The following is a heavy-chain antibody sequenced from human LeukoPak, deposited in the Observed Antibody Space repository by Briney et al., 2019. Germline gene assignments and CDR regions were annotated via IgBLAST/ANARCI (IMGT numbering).Heavy chain of an antibody. Sequence: TGGSLRLSCAASGFTFSSYWMSWARQAPGKGLEWVANIKQDGSEKYYVDSVKGRFTISRDNAKNSLYLQMNSLRAEDTAVYYCARVSVLPYDILTGSLDYWGQGTLVTVSS. CDR1: GFTFSSYW. J-gene: IGHJ4*02. V-gene: IGHV3-7*01. CDR3: ARVSVLPYDILTGSLDY. CDR2: IKQDGSEK. D-gene: IGHD3-9*01.